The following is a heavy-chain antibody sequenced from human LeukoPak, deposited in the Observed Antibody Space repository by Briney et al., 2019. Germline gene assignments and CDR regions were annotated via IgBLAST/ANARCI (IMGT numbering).Heavy chain of an antibody. Sequence: SETLSLTCTVSGGSISSYYWSWIRQPAGKGLEWIGRIYTSGGTNYNPSLKSRVTMSVDTSKNQFSLKLSSVTAADTAVYYCARDPMTTVITGFDPWGQGTLVTVSS. D-gene: IGHD4-17*01. V-gene: IGHV4-4*07. CDR2: IYTSGGT. J-gene: IGHJ5*02. CDR1: GGSISSYY. CDR3: ARDPMTTVITGFDP.